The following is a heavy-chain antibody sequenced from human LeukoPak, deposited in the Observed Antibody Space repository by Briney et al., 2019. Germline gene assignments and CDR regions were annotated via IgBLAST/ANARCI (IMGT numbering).Heavy chain of an antibody. D-gene: IGHD6-6*01. CDR1: GGSISSYY. V-gene: IGHV4-59*01. CDR2: IYYSGST. CDR3: ARVRFTRRAFDT. Sequence: PSETLSLTCTVSGGSISSYYWSWIRQPPGKGLEWIGYIYYSGSTNYNPSLKSRVTISVDTSKNQFSLKLSSVTAADTAVYYCARVRFTRRAFDTWGQGTMVTVSS. J-gene: IGHJ3*02.